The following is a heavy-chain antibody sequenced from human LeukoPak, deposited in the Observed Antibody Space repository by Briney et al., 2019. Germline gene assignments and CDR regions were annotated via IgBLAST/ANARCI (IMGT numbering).Heavy chain of an antibody. D-gene: IGHD2-2*01. Sequence: ASVKVSCKASGYTFTSYAMHWVRQAPGQRLEWMGWINAGNGNTKYSQKFQGRVTITRDTSASTAYMELSSLRSEDTAVYYCARGLRYCSSTSCYGGRHNWFDPWGQGTLVTVSS. V-gene: IGHV1-3*01. CDR3: ARGLRYCSSTSCYGGRHNWFDP. CDR2: INAGNGNT. CDR1: GYTFTSYA. J-gene: IGHJ5*02.